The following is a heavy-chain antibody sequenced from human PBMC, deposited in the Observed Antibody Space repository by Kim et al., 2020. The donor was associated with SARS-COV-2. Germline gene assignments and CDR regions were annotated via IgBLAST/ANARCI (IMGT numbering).Heavy chain of an antibody. CDR1: GFTFSSYW. J-gene: IGHJ4*02. Sequence: GGSLRLSCAASGFTFSSYWMSWVRQAPGKGLEWVANIKQDGSEKYYVDSVKGRFTISRDNAKNSLYLQMNSLRAEDTAVYYCARESGDGDYGDYQHNYWGQGTLVTVSS. V-gene: IGHV3-7*01. CDR2: IKQDGSEK. CDR3: ARESGDGDYGDYQHNY. D-gene: IGHD4-17*01.